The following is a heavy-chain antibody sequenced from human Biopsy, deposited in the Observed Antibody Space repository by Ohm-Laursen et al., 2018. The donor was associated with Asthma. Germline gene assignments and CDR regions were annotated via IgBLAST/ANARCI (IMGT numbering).Heavy chain of an antibody. CDR1: GYTFISYA. D-gene: IGHD3-9*01. Sequence: ASVKVSCKTSGYTFISYAIHWVRQAPGQRLEWMGWINAGNGNTKYSQKFQGRVTITRDTSASTAYMELSSLRSEDTAVYYCARTYYDFLTGQVNDAFGIWGQGTMVTVSS. J-gene: IGHJ3*02. CDR3: ARTYYDFLTGQVNDAFGI. V-gene: IGHV1-3*01. CDR2: INAGNGNT.